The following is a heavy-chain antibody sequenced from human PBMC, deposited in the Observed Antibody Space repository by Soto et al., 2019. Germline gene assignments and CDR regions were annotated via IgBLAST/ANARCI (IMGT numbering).Heavy chain of an antibody. Sequence: GEFLKISCKGSGYSFTSYWIGWVRQMPGKGLEWMGIIYPGDSDTRYSPSFQGQVTISADKSISTAYLQWSSLKASDTAMYYCARQSRWFGANYYGMDVWGQGTTVTVSS. J-gene: IGHJ6*02. CDR1: GYSFTSYW. V-gene: IGHV5-51*01. CDR3: ARQSRWFGANYYGMDV. CDR2: IYPGDSDT. D-gene: IGHD3-10*01.